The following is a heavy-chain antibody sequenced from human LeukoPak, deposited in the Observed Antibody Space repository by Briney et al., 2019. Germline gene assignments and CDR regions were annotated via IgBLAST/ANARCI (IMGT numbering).Heavy chain of an antibody. J-gene: IGHJ4*02. CDR1: GFTVSSNY. CDR2: TYTGGST. Sequence: GGSLRLSCAASGFTVSSNYMNWVRQAPGKGLEWVSLTYTGGSTYYADSVKGRFAISRDNSKNTLYLEMNSLRVEDTAVYYRARGPNFGGPPNYLDYWGQGTLVTVSS. CDR3: ARGPNFGGPPNYLDY. D-gene: IGHD3-16*01. V-gene: IGHV3-53*01.